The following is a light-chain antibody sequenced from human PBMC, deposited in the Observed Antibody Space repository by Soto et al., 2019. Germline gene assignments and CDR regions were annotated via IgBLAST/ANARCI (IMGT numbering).Light chain of an antibody. J-gene: IGLJ2*01. CDR2: DNN. V-gene: IGLV1-51*01. Sequence: QSVLTQPPSVSAAPGQTVTISCSGSGSNIGSNSVYWYQQVPGTAPKLLLYDNNKRPSGIPDRFSGSKSGTSATLGITGLQTADEADYYCGTWESYLSVGVFGGGTKLTVL. CDR1: GSNIGSNS. CDR3: GTWESYLSVGV.